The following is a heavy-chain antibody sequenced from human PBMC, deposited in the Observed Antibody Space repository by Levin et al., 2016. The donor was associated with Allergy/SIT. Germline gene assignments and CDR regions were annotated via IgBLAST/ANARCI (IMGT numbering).Heavy chain of an antibody. V-gene: IGHV3-11*03. D-gene: IGHD5-24*01. CDR3: ARIGRDGYVVDY. J-gene: IGHJ4*02. Sequence: RQAPGKGLERVSYISASSSYTNSADSVKGRFTISRDNAKNSLYLQMNSLRVEDTAVYYCARIGRDGYVVDYWGQGTLVTVSS. CDR2: ISASSSYT.